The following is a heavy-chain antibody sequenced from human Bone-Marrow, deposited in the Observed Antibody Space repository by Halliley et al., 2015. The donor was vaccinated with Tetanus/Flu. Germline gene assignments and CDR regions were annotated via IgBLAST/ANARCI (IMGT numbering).Heavy chain of an antibody. V-gene: IGHV4-59*01. CDR3: ARGACGYDLGPFGMAV. CDR1: GGSISSYY. D-gene: IGHD5-12*01. J-gene: IGHJ6*02. Sequence: TLSLTCTISGGSISSYYWNWIRQPPGKGLEWIGYIYYTGSTNYNPSLKSRVTISLATSRNQFSLKLSSVIAADTAVYYCARGACGYDLGPFGMAVGGRGTTVTVSS. CDR2: IYYTGST.